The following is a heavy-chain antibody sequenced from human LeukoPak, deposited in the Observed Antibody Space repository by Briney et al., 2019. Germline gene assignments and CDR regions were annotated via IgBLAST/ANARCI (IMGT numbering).Heavy chain of an antibody. J-gene: IGHJ4*02. D-gene: IGHD6-6*01. CDR2: LIPIFGKT. CDR1: GGTFSSYA. CDR3: GRGAPSTAAPGDIRF. Sequence: SVKVSCKASGGTFSSYAISWVRQAPGQGLEWMGGLIPIFGKTNYAQKFQGRVTFTADESTSTTYMELSSLRSEDTAVYYCGRGAPSTAAPGDIRFWGQGTLVTVSS. V-gene: IGHV1-69*13.